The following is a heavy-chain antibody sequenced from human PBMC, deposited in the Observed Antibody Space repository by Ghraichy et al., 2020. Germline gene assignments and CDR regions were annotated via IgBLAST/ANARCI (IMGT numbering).Heavy chain of an antibody. CDR2: IYYSGGA. J-gene: IGHJ6*02. CDR1: GGSINHYY. CDR3: ARDRAVFGPGGMDV. D-gene: IGHD3-3*01. Sequence: SETLSLTCTVSGGSINHYYWSWIRQPPGKGLEWIGFIYYSGGANYNPSLKSRATISVDASMTQFSLRLSSVTAADTAVYYCARDRAVFGPGGMDVWGQGTTATVSS. V-gene: IGHV4-59*01.